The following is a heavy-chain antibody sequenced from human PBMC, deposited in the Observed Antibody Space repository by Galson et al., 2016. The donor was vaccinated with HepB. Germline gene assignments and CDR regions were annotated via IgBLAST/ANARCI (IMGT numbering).Heavy chain of an antibody. Sequence: SLRLSCAASGFTFSTYAMNWVRQAPGKGLEWVSGISDNGGSTYYADSVKGRFTISRDNSKNTLYLQMNSLRAEDTAVYYCAKEVAGKGFDYWGQGTLVTVSS. CDR2: ISDNGGST. J-gene: IGHJ4*02. CDR3: AKEVAGKGFDY. CDR1: GFTFSTYA. V-gene: IGHV3-23*01. D-gene: IGHD6-19*01.